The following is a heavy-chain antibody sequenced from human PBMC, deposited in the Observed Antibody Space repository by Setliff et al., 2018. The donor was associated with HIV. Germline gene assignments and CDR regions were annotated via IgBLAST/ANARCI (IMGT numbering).Heavy chain of an antibody. D-gene: IGHD1-26*01. J-gene: IGHJ4*02. CDR2: IYYSGST. CDR1: GGSIGSSSYY. CDR3: ARRTEVGATVDY. V-gene: IGHV4-39*01. Sequence: SETLSLTCTVSGGSIGSSSYYWGWIRQPPGKGLEWIGSIYYSGSTYYNPSLKSRVTISVDTSKNRFSLKVRSVTAADTAVYYCARRTEVGATVDYWGQGTLVTVSS.